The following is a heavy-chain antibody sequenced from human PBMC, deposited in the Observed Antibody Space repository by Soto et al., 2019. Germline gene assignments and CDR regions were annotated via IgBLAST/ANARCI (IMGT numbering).Heavy chain of an antibody. D-gene: IGHD2-21*02. CDR3: AREALVTAHAFDI. CDR2: ISYDGSNK. J-gene: IGHJ3*02. CDR1: GFTFSSYA. V-gene: IGHV3-30-3*01. Sequence: GGSLRLSCAASGFTFSSYAMHWVRQAPGKGLEWVAVISYDGSNKYYADSVKGRFTISRDNSKNTLYLQMNSLRAEDTAVYYCAREALVTAHAFDIWGQGTMVTVSS.